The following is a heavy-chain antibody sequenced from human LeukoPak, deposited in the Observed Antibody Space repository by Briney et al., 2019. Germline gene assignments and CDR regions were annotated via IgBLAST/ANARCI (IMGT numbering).Heavy chain of an antibody. D-gene: IGHD2-2*01. CDR1: GYTFTDYY. J-gene: IGHJ5*02. CDR2: INANNGDT. CDR3: ARVSPIYQLFFWFDP. V-gene: IGHV1-2*02. Sequence: ASVRVSCKASGYTFTDYYVHWVRQAPGQGLEWMGWINANNGDTNYAQKFQGRATMTRDTSISTAYMDLTRLRSDDTAVYYCARVSPIYQLFFWFDPWGQGTLVTVSS.